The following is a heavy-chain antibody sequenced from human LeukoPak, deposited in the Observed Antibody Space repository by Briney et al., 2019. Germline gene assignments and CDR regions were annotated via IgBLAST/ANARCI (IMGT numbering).Heavy chain of an antibody. CDR3: ARGTSTYYYGSGSRKLYYFDY. D-gene: IGHD3-10*01. Sequence: SETLSLTCTVSGYYISSGYYWAWIRQPPGKGLQWIGGIYHSGSTYYNPSLKSRVTISVDTSKNQFSLKLSSVTAADTAVYYCARGTSTYYYGSGSRKLYYFDYWGQGTLVTVSS. CDR1: GYYISSGYY. CDR2: IYHSGST. J-gene: IGHJ4*02. V-gene: IGHV4-38-2*02.